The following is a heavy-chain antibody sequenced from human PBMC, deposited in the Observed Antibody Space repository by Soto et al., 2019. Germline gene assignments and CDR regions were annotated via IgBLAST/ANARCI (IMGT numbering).Heavy chain of an antibody. Sequence: QAGGSLRLSCAASGIIFENFGMSWVRQAPGKGLEWISSISGSGFKKYYADSLKGRFTISRAKSKSTVYLELNNLSAEDTAVYHCAKNQGVELVPLATVDWFDPWGQGSVVTVSS. V-gene: IGHV3-23*01. CDR3: AKNQGVELVPLATVDWFDP. CDR2: ISGSGFKK. D-gene: IGHD1-26*01. CDR1: GIIFENFG. J-gene: IGHJ5*01.